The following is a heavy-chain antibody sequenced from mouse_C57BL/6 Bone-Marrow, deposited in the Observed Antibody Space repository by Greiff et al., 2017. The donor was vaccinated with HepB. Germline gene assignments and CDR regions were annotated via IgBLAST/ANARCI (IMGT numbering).Heavy chain of an antibody. CDR2: ISSGGSYT. J-gene: IGHJ3*01. CDR3: ARQGAY. CDR1: GFTFSSYG. V-gene: IGHV5-6*01. Sequence: EVKLVESGGDLVKPGGSLKLSCAASGFTFSSYGMSWVRQTPDKRLEWVATISSGGSYTYYPDSVKGRFTISRDNAKNTLYLQMSSLKYEDTAMYYCARQGAYWGQGTLVTVSA.